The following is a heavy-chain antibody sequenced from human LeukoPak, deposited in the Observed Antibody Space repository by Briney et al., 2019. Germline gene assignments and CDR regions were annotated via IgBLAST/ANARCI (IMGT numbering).Heavy chain of an antibody. Sequence: ASVKVSCKASGYTFTGYYMHWVRQAPGQGLEWMGWINTNTGNPTYAQGFTGRFVFSLDTSVSTAYLQISSLKAEDTAVYYCARDVSSSWYSSSYYYYYMDVWGKGTTVTVSS. CDR2: INTNTGNP. CDR3: ARDVSSSWYSSSYYYYYMDV. J-gene: IGHJ6*03. CDR1: GYTFTGYY. D-gene: IGHD6-13*01. V-gene: IGHV7-4-1*02.